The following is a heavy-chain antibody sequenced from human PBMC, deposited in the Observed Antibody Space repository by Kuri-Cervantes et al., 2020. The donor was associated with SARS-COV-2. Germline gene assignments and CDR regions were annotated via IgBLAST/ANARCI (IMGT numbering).Heavy chain of an antibody. CDR3: ATNLHLIWFGELTDAFDI. D-gene: IGHD3-10*01. J-gene: IGHJ3*02. CDR2: IYTSGRT. V-gene: IGHV4-4*07. CDR1: GGSISSYY. Sequence: SETLSLTCTVSGGSISSYYWSWIRQPAGKGLEWIGRIYTSGRTNYNPSLKSRVTISVDTSKNQFSLKLSSVTAADTAVYYCATNLHLIWFGELTDAFDIWGQGTMVTVSS.